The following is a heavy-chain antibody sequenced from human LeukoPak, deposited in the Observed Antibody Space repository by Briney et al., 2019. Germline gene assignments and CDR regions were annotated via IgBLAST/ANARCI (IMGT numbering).Heavy chain of an antibody. CDR1: GFTFSSYA. CDR2: ISYDGSNK. CDR3: ARDFPDYYDSSGYNYYYYYGMDV. Sequence: GRSLRLSCAASGFTFSSYAMHWVRQAPGKGLEWVAVISYDGSNKYYADSVKGRFTISRDNSKNTLYLQMNSLRAEGTAVYYCARDFPDYYDSSGYNYYYYYGMDVWGQGTTVTVSS. V-gene: IGHV3-30-3*01. J-gene: IGHJ6*02. D-gene: IGHD3-22*01.